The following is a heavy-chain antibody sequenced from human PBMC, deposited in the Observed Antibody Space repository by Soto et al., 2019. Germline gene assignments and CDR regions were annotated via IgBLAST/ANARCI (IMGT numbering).Heavy chain of an antibody. V-gene: IGHV1-18*01. CDR1: GYTFTHYG. D-gene: IGHD3-10*01. J-gene: IGHJ6*02. Sequence: ASVKVSCKASGYTFTHYGITWVRQAPGQGLEWVGWISAYNGNTNYAQKFQGRITMATDTSTSTAYMELRSLRSGDTAVYYCATGETYYYYGMDVWGQGTTVTVSS. CDR3: ATGETYYYYGMDV. CDR2: ISAYNGNT.